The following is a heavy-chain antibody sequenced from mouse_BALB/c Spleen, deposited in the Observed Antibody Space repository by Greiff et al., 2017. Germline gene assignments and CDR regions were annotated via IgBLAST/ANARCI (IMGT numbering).Heavy chain of an antibody. V-gene: IGHV2-6-7*01. CDR2: IWGDGST. Sequence: VQLQESGPGLVAPSQSLSITCTVSGFSLTGYGVNWVRQPPGKGLEWLGMIWGDGSTDYNSALKSRLSISKDNSKSQVFLKMNSLQTDDTARYYCARASRGSYYAMDYWGQGTSVTVSS. CDR1: GFSLTGYG. CDR3: ARASRGSYYAMDY. J-gene: IGHJ4*01.